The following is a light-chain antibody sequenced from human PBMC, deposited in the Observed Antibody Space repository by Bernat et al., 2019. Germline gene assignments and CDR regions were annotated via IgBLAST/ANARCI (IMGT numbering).Light chain of an antibody. CDR1: SNNVGHQG. CDR3: SAWDRRLSIWV. V-gene: IGLV10-54*01. Sequence: QAGLTQPPSVSKDLRQTATLTCTGASNNVGHQGALWLQQHQGHPPKLLSYRKTNRPSGISERFSASRSGNTDSLTITGLQPEDEADYYCSAWDRRLSIWVCGGGTKLTVL. CDR2: RKT. J-gene: IGLJ3*02.